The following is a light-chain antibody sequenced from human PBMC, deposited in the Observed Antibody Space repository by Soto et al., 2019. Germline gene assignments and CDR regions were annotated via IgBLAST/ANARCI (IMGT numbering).Light chain of an antibody. J-gene: IGKJ1*01. CDR1: QDIGNY. CDR3: QQYNSYWT. Sequence: DIQMTQSPSSLSASVGDRVTLTCQASQDIGNYLSWYQQKLGKAPKLLISDASNLQTGVPSRFSGSGSGTEFTLTISSLQPDDFATYYCQQYNSYWTFGQGTKVDIK. V-gene: IGKV1-33*01. CDR2: DAS.